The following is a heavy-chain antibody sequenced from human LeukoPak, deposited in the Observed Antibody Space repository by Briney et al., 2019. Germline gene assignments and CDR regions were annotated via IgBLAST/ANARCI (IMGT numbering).Heavy chain of an antibody. V-gene: IGHV1-69*05. D-gene: IGHD2-21*02. CDR1: GGTFSSYA. Sequence: ASVKVSCKASGGTFSSYAISWVRQAPGQGLEWMGRIIPIFGTANYAQKFQGRVTITTDESTSTAYMELSSLRSEDTAVYYCARDPPWAYCGGDCQGDWGQGTLVTVSS. CDR3: ARDPPWAYCGGDCQGD. CDR2: IIPIFGTA. J-gene: IGHJ4*02.